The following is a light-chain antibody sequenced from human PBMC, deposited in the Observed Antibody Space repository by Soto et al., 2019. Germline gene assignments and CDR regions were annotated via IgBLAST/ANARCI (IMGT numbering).Light chain of an antibody. CDR1: SSDVGSYNL. Sequence: QSALTQPASVSGSPGQSITISCTGTSSDVGSYNLVSWYQQHPCKAPKLMIYEGSKRPSGVSNRFSGSKSGNTASLTISGLQAEDEGDYYCCSYAGSSTFLYVFGTGTKLTVL. J-gene: IGLJ1*01. V-gene: IGLV2-23*03. CDR3: CSYAGSSTFLYV. CDR2: EGS.